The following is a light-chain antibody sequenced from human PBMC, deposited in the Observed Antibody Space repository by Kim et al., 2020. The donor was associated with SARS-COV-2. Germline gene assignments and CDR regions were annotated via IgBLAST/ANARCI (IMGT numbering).Light chain of an antibody. CDR2: DVS. CDR1: STDIGGHNY. J-gene: IGLJ1*01. CDR3: SSYTRTNTVYV. V-gene: IGLV2-14*03. Sequence: QSSTISCTGTSTDIGGHNYVSWYQQHPGKAPQLIIFDVSRRPSGISYRFSGSKSGNTASLTISGLQTQDEADYYCSSYTRTNTVYVFGGGTKVTVL.